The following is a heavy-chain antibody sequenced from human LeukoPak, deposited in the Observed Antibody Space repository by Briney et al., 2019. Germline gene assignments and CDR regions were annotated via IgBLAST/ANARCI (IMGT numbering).Heavy chain of an antibody. D-gene: IGHD3-10*01. CDR3: AREKGMMVRGIIAH. J-gene: IGHJ4*02. V-gene: IGHV1-2*06. CDR2: INPNSGDT. CDR1: GYTFTGYY. Sequence: ASVKVSCKASGYTFTGYYMHWVRQAPGQGLEWMGRINPNSGDTNYAQEFHGRVTMTRDTSISTAYMELSRLRSDDTAVYYCAREKGMMVRGIIAHWGQGTLVTVSS.